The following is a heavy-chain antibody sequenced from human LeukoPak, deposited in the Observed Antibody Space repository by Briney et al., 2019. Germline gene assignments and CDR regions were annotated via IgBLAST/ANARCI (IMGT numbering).Heavy chain of an antibody. Sequence: TGGSLRLSCAASKFTFSSYGMHWVRQAPGKGLEWVAVISYGGRDQYYADSVKGRFTISRDNSKNTLYLQMNSLRAEDTAVYYCAKDLYPNRLDDFDYWGQGTLVTVSS. CDR2: ISYGGRDQ. CDR1: KFTFSSYG. V-gene: IGHV3-30*18. CDR3: AKDLYPNRLDDFDY. J-gene: IGHJ4*02. D-gene: IGHD1-14*01.